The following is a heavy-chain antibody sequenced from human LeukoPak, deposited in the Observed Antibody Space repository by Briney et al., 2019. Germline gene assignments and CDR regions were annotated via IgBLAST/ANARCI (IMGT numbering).Heavy chain of an antibody. CDR2: IYYSGST. D-gene: IGHD2-21*01. V-gene: IGHV4-59*01. Sequence: SETLSLTCTVSGGSISTYYRSWIRQPPGKGLEWIGYIYYSGSTNYNPSLKSRVTISVATSKNQFSLKLSSVTAADTAVYYCARASVEVIRFDSWGQGTLVTVSS. CDR1: GGSISTYY. J-gene: IGHJ4*02. CDR3: ARASVEVIRFDS.